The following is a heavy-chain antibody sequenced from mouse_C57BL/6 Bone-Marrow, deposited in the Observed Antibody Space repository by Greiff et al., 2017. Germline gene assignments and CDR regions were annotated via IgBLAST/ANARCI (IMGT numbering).Heavy chain of an antibody. CDR1: GYTFTSYW. CDR2: IDPSDSYT. D-gene: IGHD2-3*01. V-gene: IGHV1-59*01. Sequence: VQLQQPGAELVRPGTSVKLSCKASGYTFTSYWMHWVKQRPGQGLEWIGVIDPSDSYTNYNQKFKGKATLTVDTSSSTAYMQLSSLTSEDSAVYYCARRALYDYWGQGTLVTVSA. J-gene: IGHJ3*01. CDR3: ARRALYDY.